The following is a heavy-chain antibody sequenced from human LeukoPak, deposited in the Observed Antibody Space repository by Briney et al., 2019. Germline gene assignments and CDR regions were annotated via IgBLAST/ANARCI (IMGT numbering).Heavy chain of an antibody. CDR3: ARDPPSGYDSPGD. Sequence: PGGSLRLSCAASGFTFSNYAMTWVRQAPGKGLEWVSGISGSGSSTYYADSVKGRFTLSRDYPKNTLYLQMNSLRAEDTAVYYCARDPPSGYDSPGDWGQGTLVTVSS. J-gene: IGHJ4*02. D-gene: IGHD3-22*01. CDR2: ISGSGSST. CDR1: GFTFSNYA. V-gene: IGHV3-23*01.